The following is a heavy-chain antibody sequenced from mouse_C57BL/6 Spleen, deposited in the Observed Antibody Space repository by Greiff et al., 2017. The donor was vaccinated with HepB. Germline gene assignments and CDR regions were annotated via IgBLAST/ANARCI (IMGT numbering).Heavy chain of an antibody. CDR2: IHPNSGST. D-gene: IGHD1-1*01. CDR3: TRSSYYGSSDWYFDV. J-gene: IGHJ1*03. V-gene: IGHV1-64*01. CDR1: GYTFTSYW. Sequence: VQLQQPGAELVKPGASVKLSCKASGYTFTSYWMHWVKQRPGQGLEWIGMIHPNSGSTNYNEKFKSKATLTVDKSSSTAYMQLSSLTSEDSAVYYCTRSSYYGSSDWYFDVWGTGTTVTVSS.